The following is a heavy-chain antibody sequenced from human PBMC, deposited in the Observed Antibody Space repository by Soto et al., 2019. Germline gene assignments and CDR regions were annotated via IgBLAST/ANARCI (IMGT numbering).Heavy chain of an antibody. CDR3: AGASSRVSSVVAAY. CDR2: INPGPNSA. Sequence: QVQLLQSGAAVRKPGASVTVSCKASNDSLSSHFIHWVRQAPGEGLEWMGIINPGPNSARYSKEVQGRLTLTSAMPSRTVYMQLSNLRSDDTAVYYCAGASSRVSSVVAAYWGQGTLVTVSS. V-gene: IGHV1-46*01. CDR1: NDSLSSHF. J-gene: IGHJ4*02. D-gene: IGHD2-15*01.